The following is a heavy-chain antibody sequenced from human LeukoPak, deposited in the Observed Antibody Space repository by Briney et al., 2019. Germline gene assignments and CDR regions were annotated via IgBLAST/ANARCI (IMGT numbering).Heavy chain of an antibody. V-gene: IGHV3-11*01. Sequence: GGSLRLSCAASGFPFNDYLSWIRQAPGRGLEWVSYNSTSSVTIYYANSVKGRFTISRDNAKNSLYLQMNSLRAEDTAVYYCARAGFGDTIVDFWGQGTLVTVSS. CDR2: NSTSSVTI. J-gene: IGHJ4*02. CDR1: GFPFNDY. D-gene: IGHD2-21*01. CDR3: ARAGFGDTIVDF.